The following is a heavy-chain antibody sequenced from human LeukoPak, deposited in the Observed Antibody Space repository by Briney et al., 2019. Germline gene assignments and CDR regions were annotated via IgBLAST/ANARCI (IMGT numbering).Heavy chain of an antibody. CDR2: ISYDGSNK. Sequence: GRSLRLSCAASGFTFSSYGMHWVRQAPGKGLEWVAVISYDGSNKYYADSVKGRFTISRDNSKNTLYLQMNSLRAEDTAVYYCARLLAHAFDIWGQGTMVTVSS. J-gene: IGHJ3*02. CDR3: ARLLAHAFDI. CDR1: GFTFSSYG. V-gene: IGHV3-30*03.